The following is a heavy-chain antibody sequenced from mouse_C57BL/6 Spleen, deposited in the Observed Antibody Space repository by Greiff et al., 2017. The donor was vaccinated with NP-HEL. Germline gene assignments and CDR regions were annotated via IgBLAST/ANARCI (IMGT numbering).Heavy chain of an antibody. CDR1: GFTFSSYA. J-gene: IGHJ2*01. CDR2: ISDGGSYT. D-gene: IGHD1-1*01. Sequence: EVKVVESGGGLVKPGGSLKLSCAASGFTFSSYAMSWVRQTPEKRLEWVATISDGGSYTYYPDNVKGRFTISRDNAKNNLYLQMSHLKSEDTAMYYCARDRDYYGSREAFDYWGQGTTLTVSS. CDR3: ARDRDYYGSREAFDY. V-gene: IGHV5-4*01.